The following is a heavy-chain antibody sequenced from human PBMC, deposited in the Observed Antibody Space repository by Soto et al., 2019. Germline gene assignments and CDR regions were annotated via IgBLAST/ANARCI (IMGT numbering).Heavy chain of an antibody. Sequence: LRLSCAASGFNFIRKYMIWVRQAPGKGPEWVSILYSGGTTYYADSVKGRFTISRDTSENTLYLQMNSLRAEDTAVYYCARGLYDSGSFYFDFWGQGTLVTVSS. CDR1: GFNFIRKY. J-gene: IGHJ4*02. CDR2: LYSGGTT. V-gene: IGHV3-53*01. CDR3: ARGLYDSGSFYFDF. D-gene: IGHD3-10*01.